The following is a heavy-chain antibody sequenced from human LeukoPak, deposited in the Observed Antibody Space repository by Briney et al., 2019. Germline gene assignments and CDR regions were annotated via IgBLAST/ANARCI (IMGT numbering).Heavy chain of an antibody. CDR1: GGSISRYY. CDR2: IHYSGNS. V-gene: IGHV4-59*01. Sequence: SGTLSPTCTVSGGSISRYYWSWIRQPPGEGLEWIGHIHYSGNSNYNPSLKSRATISVDTSKNQFSLKLSSVTAADTAVYYCSRGVSYYYDSSGYWIDYWGQGTLVTVSS. CDR3: SRGVSYYYDSSGYWIDY. J-gene: IGHJ4*02. D-gene: IGHD3-22*01.